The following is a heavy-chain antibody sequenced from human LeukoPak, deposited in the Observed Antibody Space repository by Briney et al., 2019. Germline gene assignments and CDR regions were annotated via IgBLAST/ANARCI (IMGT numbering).Heavy chain of an antibody. V-gene: IGHV3-53*01. CDR3: VRVWELSFDH. CDR2: TYTGGGA. CDR1: GFTVSSDH. J-gene: IGHJ4*02. Sequence: GGSLRLSCAASGFTVSSDHMSWVRQAPGKGLQWVSVTYTGGGAYYADSVKGRFTISRDNSKNTVYLQMNSLRAEDTAVYYCVRVWELSFDHWGQGALVTVSS. D-gene: IGHD1-26*01.